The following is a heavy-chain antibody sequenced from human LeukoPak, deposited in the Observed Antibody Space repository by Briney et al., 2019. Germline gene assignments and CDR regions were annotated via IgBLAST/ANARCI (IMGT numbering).Heavy chain of an antibody. CDR3: AKDGYYYGSGSHEYFQH. J-gene: IGHJ1*01. V-gene: IGHV3-33*06. CDR2: IWYDGSNK. Sequence: DPGRSLRLSCAASGFTFSSYGMHWVRQAPGKGLEWVAVIWYDGSNKYYADSVKGRFTISRDNSKNTLYLQMNSLRAEDTGVYYCAKDGYYYGSGSHEYFQHWGQGTLVTVSS. CDR1: GFTFSSYG. D-gene: IGHD3-10*01.